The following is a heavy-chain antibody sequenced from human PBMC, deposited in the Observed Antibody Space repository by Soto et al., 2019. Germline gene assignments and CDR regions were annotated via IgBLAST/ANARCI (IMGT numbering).Heavy chain of an antibody. D-gene: IGHD2-8*02. CDR2: ISSSSSYI. CDR1: GFTFSSYS. J-gene: IGHJ6*02. V-gene: IGHV3-21*01. CDR3: AKDNWWGSVVRYYYGMDV. Sequence: GGSLRLSCAASGFTFSSYSMNWVRQAPGKGLEWVSSISSSSSYIYYADSVKGRFTISRDNSKNTLYLQMNSLRAEDTAVYYCAKDNWWGSVVRYYYGMDVWGQGTTVTVSS.